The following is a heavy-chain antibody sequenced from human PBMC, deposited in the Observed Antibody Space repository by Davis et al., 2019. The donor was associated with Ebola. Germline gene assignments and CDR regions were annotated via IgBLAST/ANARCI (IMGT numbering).Heavy chain of an antibody. V-gene: IGHV4-34*01. CDR1: GGSFSGYY. D-gene: IGHD1-26*01. CDR2: INHSGST. J-gene: IGHJ4*02. CDR3: ARGYRGKYYFDY. Sequence: PSETLSLTCAVYGGSFSGYYWSWIRQPPGKGLEWIGEINHSGSTNYNPSLKSRVTISVDTSKNQFSLKLSSVTAADTAVYYCARGYRGKYYFDYWGQGTLVTVSS.